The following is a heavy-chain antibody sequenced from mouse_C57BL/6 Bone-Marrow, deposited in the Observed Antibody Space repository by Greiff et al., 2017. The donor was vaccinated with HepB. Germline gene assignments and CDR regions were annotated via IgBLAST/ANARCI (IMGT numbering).Heavy chain of an antibody. Sequence: VQRVESGAELVRPGASVKLSCKASGYTFTDYYINWVKQRPGQGLEWIARIYPGSGNTYYNEKFKGKATLTAEKSSSTAYMQLSSLTSEDSAVYFCAKDYGNYWGQGTTLTVSS. CDR1: GYTFTDYY. J-gene: IGHJ2*01. CDR2: IYPGSGNT. V-gene: IGHV1-76*01. D-gene: IGHD2-1*01. CDR3: AKDYGNY.